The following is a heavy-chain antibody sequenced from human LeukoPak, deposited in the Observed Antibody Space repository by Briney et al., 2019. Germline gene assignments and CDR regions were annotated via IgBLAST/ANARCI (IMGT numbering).Heavy chain of an antibody. CDR1: GGTFSSYA. V-gene: IGHV1-69*13. J-gene: IGHJ5*02. CDR3: ARDSGYSYGFNWFDP. D-gene: IGHD5-18*01. CDR2: IIPIFGTA. Sequence: SVKVSCKASGGTFSSYAISWVRQAPGQGLEWMGRIIPIFGTANYAQKFQGRVTITPDESTSTAYMELSSLRSEDTAVYYCARDSGYSYGFNWFDPWGQGTLVTVSS.